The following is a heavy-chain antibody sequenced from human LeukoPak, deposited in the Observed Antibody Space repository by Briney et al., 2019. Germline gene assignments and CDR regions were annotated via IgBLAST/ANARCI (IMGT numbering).Heavy chain of an antibody. CDR1: GGSISSYY. D-gene: IGHD6-13*01. V-gene: IGHV4-59*01. CDR2: IYYSGST. Sequence: SETLSLTCTVSGGSISSYYWSWIRQPPGKGLGWIGYIYYSGSTNYNPSLKSRVTISVDTSKNQFSLKLSSVTAADTAVYYCARYTSHWGDFDYWGQGTLVTVSS. J-gene: IGHJ4*02. CDR3: ARYTSHWGDFDY.